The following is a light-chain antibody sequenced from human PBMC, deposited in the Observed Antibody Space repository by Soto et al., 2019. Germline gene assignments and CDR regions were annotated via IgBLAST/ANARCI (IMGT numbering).Light chain of an antibody. CDR3: SSITSTSTYV. Sequence: QSVLTQPPSASGTPGQRVTISCSGSSSNIGSNTVNWYQQLPGTAPKLLIYSNNQRPSGVPDRFSGSKSGTSASLTISGLQAEDEADYYCSSITSTSTYVFGAGTKLTVL. V-gene: IGLV1-44*01. CDR1: SSNIGSNT. J-gene: IGLJ1*01. CDR2: SNN.